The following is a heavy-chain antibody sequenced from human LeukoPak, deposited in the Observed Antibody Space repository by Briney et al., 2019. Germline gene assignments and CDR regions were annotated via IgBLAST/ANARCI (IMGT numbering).Heavy chain of an antibody. CDR3: ARSVGYYGSWFDP. V-gene: IGHV4-34*01. CDR2: INHSGST. J-gene: IGHJ5*02. Sequence: PSETRSLTCAVYGGSFSGYYWSWIRQPPGKGLDWIGEINHSGSTHYNPSLKSRVTLSVDTSKTQFSLKRSSVTAADSAVYYCARSVGYYGSWFDPWGQGTLVTVSS. CDR1: GGSFSGYY. D-gene: IGHD3-10*01.